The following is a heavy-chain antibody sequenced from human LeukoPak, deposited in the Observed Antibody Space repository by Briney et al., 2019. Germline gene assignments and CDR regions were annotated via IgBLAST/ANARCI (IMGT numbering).Heavy chain of an antibody. D-gene: IGHD3-3*01. CDR2: INHSGST. V-gene: IGHV4-34*01. J-gene: IGHJ4*02. CDR3: ARGGKDFWSGYLDY. Sequence: TSETLSLTCAVYGGSFSGYYWSWIRQPPGKGLEWIGEINHSGSTNYNSSLKSRVTISVDTSKNQFSLKLSSVTAADTAVYYCARGGKDFWSGYLDYWGQGTLVTVSS. CDR1: GGSFSGYY.